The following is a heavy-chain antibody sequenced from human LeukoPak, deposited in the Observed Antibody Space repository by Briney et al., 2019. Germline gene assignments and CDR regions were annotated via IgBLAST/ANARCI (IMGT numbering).Heavy chain of an antibody. V-gene: IGHV4-59*08. Sequence: PSETLSLTCTVSGGSISSYYWSWIRQPPGKGLGWIGYIYYSGSTNYNPSLKSRVTISVDTSKNQFSLKVSSVTAADTAVYYCARHRDWNNWFDPWGQGTLVTVSS. D-gene: IGHD1-1*01. CDR1: GGSISSYY. J-gene: IGHJ5*02. CDR2: IYYSGST. CDR3: ARHRDWNNWFDP.